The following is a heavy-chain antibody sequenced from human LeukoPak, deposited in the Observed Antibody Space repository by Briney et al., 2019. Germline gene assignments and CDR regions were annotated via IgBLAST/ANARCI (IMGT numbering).Heavy chain of an antibody. CDR3: ARHRIVAAGPFDY. D-gene: IGHD6-13*01. CDR2: ISYSGST. V-gene: IGHV4-39*01. J-gene: IGHJ4*02. Sequence: SETLSLTCTVSGGSISSGNYYWGWIRQPPGKGLEWIGSISYSGSTYYKLSLKSRVTMSADTSKNQFSLKLSSVTAADTAVYYCARHRIVAAGPFDYWGQGTLVTVSS. CDR1: GGSISSGNYY.